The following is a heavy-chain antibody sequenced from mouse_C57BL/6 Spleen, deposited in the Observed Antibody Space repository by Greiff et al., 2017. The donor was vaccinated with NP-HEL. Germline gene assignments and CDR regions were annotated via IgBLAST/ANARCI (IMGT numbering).Heavy chain of an antibody. CDR1: GFTFSDYY. Sequence: EVQLVESGGGLVQPGGSLKLSCAASGFTFSDYYMYWVRQTPEKRLEWVAYISNGGGSTYYPDTVKGRFTISRDNAKNTLYLQMSRLKSEDTAMYYCARHGWDDAYWGQGTLVTVSA. CDR2: ISNGGGST. CDR3: ARHGWDDAY. D-gene: IGHD4-1*01. J-gene: IGHJ3*01. V-gene: IGHV5-12*01.